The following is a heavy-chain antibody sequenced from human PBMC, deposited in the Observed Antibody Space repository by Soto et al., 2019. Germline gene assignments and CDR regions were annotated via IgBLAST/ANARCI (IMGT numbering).Heavy chain of an antibody. J-gene: IGHJ5*02. D-gene: IGHD5-18*01. Sequence: ASVKVSCKASGYSFSIDDINWVRQASGQGLEWMGWMNPKSGQTGYAPRFQGRVTMTGNTSINTAYMELSSLRSEDTAVYYCARDIGPALDWFGPWGQGTLGTVSS. CDR1: GYSFSIDD. V-gene: IGHV1-8*01. CDR2: MNPKSGQT. CDR3: ARDIGPALDWFGP.